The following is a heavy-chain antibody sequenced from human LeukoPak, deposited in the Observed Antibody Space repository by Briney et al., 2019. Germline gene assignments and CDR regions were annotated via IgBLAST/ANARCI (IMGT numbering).Heavy chain of an antibody. V-gene: IGHV4-34*01. J-gene: IGHJ5*02. D-gene: IGHD2-8*01. CDR1: GGSFSCYY. CDR3: ARGQADEDIVLMVYAILMTRSCWFDP. CDR2: INHSGST. Sequence: ETLSLTCAVYGGSFSCYYWSWIRQPPGKGLEWIGEINHSGSTNYNPSLKSRVTISVDTSKNQFSLKLSSVTAADTAVYYCARGQADEDIVLMVYAILMTRSCWFDPWGQGTLVTVSS.